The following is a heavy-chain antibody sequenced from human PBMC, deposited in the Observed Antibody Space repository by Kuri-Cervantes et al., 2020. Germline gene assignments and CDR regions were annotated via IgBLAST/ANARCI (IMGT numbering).Heavy chain of an antibody. CDR2: INPSSFTT. V-gene: IGHV1-46*01. CDR1: GYTFTSYY. Sequence: ASVKVSCKASGYTFTSYYVHWVRQAPGQGLEWMGIINPSSFTTDYAQKFQGRVTMTRDTPTSTVYMELSSLRSEDTAVYYCAREGGPETYYFDYWGQGALVTVSS. CDR3: AREGGPETYYFDY. J-gene: IGHJ4*02. D-gene: IGHD3-16*01.